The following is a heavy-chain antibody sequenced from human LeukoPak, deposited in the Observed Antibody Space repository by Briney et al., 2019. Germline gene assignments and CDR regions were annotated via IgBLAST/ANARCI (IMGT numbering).Heavy chain of an antibody. CDR1: GFTFSSYS. J-gene: IGHJ3*02. CDR2: IWYDGSNK. CDR3: ARDSSGYDFCGAFDI. V-gene: IGHV3-33*08. D-gene: IGHD5-12*01. Sequence: PGGSLRLSCAASGFTFSSYSMNWVRQAPGKGLEWVAVIWYDGSNKYYADSVKGRFTISRDNSKNTLYLQMNSLRAEDTAVYYCARDSSGYDFCGAFDIWGQGTMVTVSS.